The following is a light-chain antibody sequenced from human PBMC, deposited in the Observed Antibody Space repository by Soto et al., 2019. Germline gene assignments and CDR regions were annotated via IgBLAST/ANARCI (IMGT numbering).Light chain of an antibody. CDR2: GAS. CDR3: QQYGSSGT. V-gene: IGKV3-20*01. J-gene: IGKJ1*01. Sequence: EIVLTQSPRTLSLSPGERATLSCRASQSVSTNYLAWYQQKPGQAPRLLIYGASNRATGIPDRFSGSGSGTDFTLTISRLEPEDFAVYYCQQYGSSGTFGQGTKVDIK. CDR1: QSVSTNY.